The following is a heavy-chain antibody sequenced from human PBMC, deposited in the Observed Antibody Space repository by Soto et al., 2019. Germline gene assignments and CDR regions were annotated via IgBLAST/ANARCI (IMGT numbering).Heavy chain of an antibody. J-gene: IGHJ3*02. V-gene: IGHV3-21*01. CDR3: ARALPGGSSFAFDI. Sequence: GGSLRLSCAASGFTFSSYSMNWVRQAPGKGLEWVSSISSSSSYIYYADSVKGRFTISRDNAKNSLYLQMNSLRAEDTAVYYCARALPGGSSFAFDIWGQGTMVTVSS. D-gene: IGHD6-6*01. CDR1: GFTFSSYS. CDR2: ISSSSSYI.